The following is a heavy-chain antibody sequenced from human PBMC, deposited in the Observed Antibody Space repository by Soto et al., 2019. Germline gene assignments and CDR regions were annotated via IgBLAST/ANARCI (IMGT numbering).Heavy chain of an antibody. V-gene: IGHV1-46*01. J-gene: IGHJ3*02. CDR1: GYTLTSHH. Sequence: QVHLVQSGAEVKKPGASMKVSCTASGYTLTSHHVHWVRQAPGRRLEWMGSINPANGVAQYTARLQCRVIMTRDTSTSTVYMELWGLTSEDTAIFYCARGGGVGLDGSAAFDIWGQGTIVTVSS. D-gene: IGHD1-1*01. CDR3: ARGGGVGLDGSAAFDI. CDR2: INPANGVA.